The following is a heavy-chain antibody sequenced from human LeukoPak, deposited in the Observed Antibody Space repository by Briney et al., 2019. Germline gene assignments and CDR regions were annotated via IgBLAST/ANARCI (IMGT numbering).Heavy chain of an antibody. CDR3: ATLNTMADAFDI. Sequence: ASVKVSCKVSGYTLTELSTHWVRQAPGKGLEWMGGFDPEDGETIYAQKFQGRVTMTEDTSTDTAYMELSSLRSEDTAVYYCATLNTMADAFDIWGQGTMVTVSS. D-gene: IGHD3-10*01. V-gene: IGHV1-24*01. CDR1: GYTLTELS. J-gene: IGHJ3*02. CDR2: FDPEDGET.